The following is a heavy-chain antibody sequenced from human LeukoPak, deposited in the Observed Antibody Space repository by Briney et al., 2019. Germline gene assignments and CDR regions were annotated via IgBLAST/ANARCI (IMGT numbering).Heavy chain of an antibody. Sequence: SETPSLTCTVSGVSISSHYWSWIRQPPGKGLEWIGYIYYSGSTNYNPSLKSRVTISVDTSKNQFSLKLSSVTAADTAVYYCARGRAAAAPYYFDYWGQGTLVTVSS. J-gene: IGHJ4*02. D-gene: IGHD6-13*01. CDR3: ARGRAAAAPYYFDY. V-gene: IGHV4-59*11. CDR1: GVSISSHY. CDR2: IYYSGST.